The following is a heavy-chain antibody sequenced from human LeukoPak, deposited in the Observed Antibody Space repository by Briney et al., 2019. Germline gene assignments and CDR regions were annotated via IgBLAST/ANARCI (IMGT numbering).Heavy chain of an antibody. CDR1: GYTFTSYD. CDR3: ARIAVAGTRLTGDY. V-gene: IGHV1-69*13. D-gene: IGHD6-19*01. Sequence: SVKVSCTASGYTFTSYDINWVRQAPGQGLEWMGGIIPIFGTANYAQKFQGRVTITADESTSTAYMELSSLRSEDTAVYYCARIAVAGTRLTGDYWGQGTLVTVSS. CDR2: IIPIFGTA. J-gene: IGHJ4*02.